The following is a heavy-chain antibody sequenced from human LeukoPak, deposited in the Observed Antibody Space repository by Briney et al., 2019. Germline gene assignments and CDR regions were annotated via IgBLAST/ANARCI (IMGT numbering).Heavy chain of an antibody. V-gene: IGHV1-69*13. D-gene: IGHD3-10*01. Sequence: SVTVSCKASGGTFSSYAISWVRQAPGQGLEWMGGIIPIFGTANYAQKFQGRVTITADESTRTAYMELSSLRSEDTAVYYCARYGSGSYKLDYWGQGTLVTVSS. CDR1: GGTFSSYA. CDR2: IIPIFGTA. J-gene: IGHJ4*02. CDR3: ARYGSGSYKLDY.